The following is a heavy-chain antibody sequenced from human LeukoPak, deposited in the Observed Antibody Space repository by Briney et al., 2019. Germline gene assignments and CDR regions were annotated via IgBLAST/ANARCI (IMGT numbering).Heavy chain of an antibody. V-gene: IGHV1-2*02. D-gene: IGHD5-18*01. J-gene: IGHJ4*02. CDR3: ARDQRGYSYGYGPPPYFDY. CDR2: INPNSGGT. CDR1: GYTFTGYY. Sequence: VSVKVSCKASGYTFTGYYMHWVRQAPGQGLEWMGWINPNSGGTNFAQEFQGRVTMTRDTSISTAYMELSRLRSDDTAVYYCARDQRGYSYGYGPPPYFDYWGQGTLVTVSS.